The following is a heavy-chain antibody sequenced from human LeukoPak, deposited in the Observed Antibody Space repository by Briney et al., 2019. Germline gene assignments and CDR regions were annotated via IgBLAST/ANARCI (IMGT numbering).Heavy chain of an antibody. CDR3: ARDTSDDSSGYYHYYYYYGMDV. D-gene: IGHD3-22*01. V-gene: IGHV3-7*01. Sequence: GGSLRLSCAASGFIFTNYFMSWVRQAPGKGLEWVASIKHDGSEKYYVDSVRGRFTISRDNAKNSLYLQMNSLRAEDTAVYYCARDTSDDSSGYYHYYYYYGMDVWGQGTTVTVSS. J-gene: IGHJ6*02. CDR1: GFIFTNYF. CDR2: IKHDGSEK.